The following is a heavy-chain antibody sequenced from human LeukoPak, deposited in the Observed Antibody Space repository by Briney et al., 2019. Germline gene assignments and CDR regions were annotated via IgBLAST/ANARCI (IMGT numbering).Heavy chain of an antibody. V-gene: IGHV1-69*13. CDR2: IIPIFGTA. CDR3: ARAYSAATRGLRRYYYYYGMDV. CDR1: GGTFTSYA. J-gene: IGHJ6*04. D-gene: IGHD2-15*01. Sequence: GASVKVSCRASGGTFTSYAISWVRQAPGQGLEWMGGIIPIFGTANYAQKFQGRVTITADESTSTAYMELSSLRSEDTAVYYCARAYSAATRGLRRYYYYYGMDVWGKGTTVTVSS.